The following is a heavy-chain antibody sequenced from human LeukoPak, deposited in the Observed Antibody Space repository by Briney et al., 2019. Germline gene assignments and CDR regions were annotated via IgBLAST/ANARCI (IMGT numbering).Heavy chain of an antibody. CDR1: GFTFSSYA. J-gene: IGHJ6*02. D-gene: IGHD2-2*01. V-gene: IGHV3-23*01. CDR3: AKGLCSPSCYSVPDHV. Sequence: PGGSLRLSCAASGFTFSSYAMGWVRQAPGKGLEWVSAISGSGGSTFYADSVKGRFTISRDNSKNTLYLQMNSLRAEDTAVYYCAKGLCSPSCYSVPDHVWGQGTTVTVSS. CDR2: ISGSGGST.